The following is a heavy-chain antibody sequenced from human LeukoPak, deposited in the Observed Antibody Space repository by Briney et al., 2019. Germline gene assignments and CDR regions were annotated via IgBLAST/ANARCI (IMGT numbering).Heavy chain of an antibody. CDR1: GFTFRSYA. CDR3: ARAIAATPNWFVP. CDR2: ISYDGSNK. Sequence: GRSLRLPCAASGFTFRSYAMHWVRQAPGKGLEWVAVISYDGSNKYYADSVRGRFTISRDNSKNTLYLQMNSLRAEETAVYYCARAIAATPNWFVPWGQGTLGTVSS. V-gene: IGHV3-30-3*01. J-gene: IGHJ5*02. D-gene: IGHD2-15*01.